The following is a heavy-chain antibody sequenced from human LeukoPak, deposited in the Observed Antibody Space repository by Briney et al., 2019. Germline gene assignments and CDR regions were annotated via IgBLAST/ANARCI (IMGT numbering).Heavy chain of an antibody. V-gene: IGHV3-74*01. CDR3: ARGHVAGSDRHWDY. D-gene: IGHD6-19*01. J-gene: IGHJ4*02. CDR2: IISDGSSI. CDR1: DFSFSSRW. Sequence: GGSLRLSCATSDFSFSSRWMHWVRQAPGKGLVWVSRIISDGSSIGYADSVKGRFTISRDNAKNTVYLQMNSLRAEDTAVYYCARGHVAGSDRHWDYWGQGALVTVSS.